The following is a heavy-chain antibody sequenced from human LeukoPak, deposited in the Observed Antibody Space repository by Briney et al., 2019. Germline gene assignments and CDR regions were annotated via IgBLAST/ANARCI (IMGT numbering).Heavy chain of an antibody. V-gene: IGHV4-34*01. D-gene: IGHD6-13*01. Sequence: PSETLSLTCAVYGGSFSGYYWSWIRQPPGKGLEWIGEINHSGSTNYNPSLKSRVTISVDTSKSQFSLKLSSVTAADTAVYYCARIKGSSWLDYWGQGTLVTVSS. CDR1: GGSFSGYY. CDR3: ARIKGSSWLDY. J-gene: IGHJ4*02. CDR2: INHSGST.